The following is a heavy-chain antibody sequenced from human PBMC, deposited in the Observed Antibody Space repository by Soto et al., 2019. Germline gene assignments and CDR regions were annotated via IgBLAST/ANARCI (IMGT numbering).Heavy chain of an antibody. J-gene: IGHJ6*02. V-gene: IGHV1-18*01. Sequence: ASVKVSCKASGYTFTSYGISWVRQAPGQGLEWMGWISAYNGNTNYAQKLQGRVTMTTDTSTSTAYMELRSLKSEDTAVYYCARDNVGYYYDSSGYPDYYYYGMDVWGQGTTVTVSS. CDR3: ARDNVGYYYDSSGYPDYYYYGMDV. CDR1: GYTFTSYG. D-gene: IGHD3-22*01. CDR2: ISAYNGNT.